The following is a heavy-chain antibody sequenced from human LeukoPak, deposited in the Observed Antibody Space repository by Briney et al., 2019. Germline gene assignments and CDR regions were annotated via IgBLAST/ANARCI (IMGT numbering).Heavy chain of an antibody. J-gene: IGHJ4*02. Sequence: SVKVSCKASGGTFSSYAISWVRQAPGQGLEWMGRITPIFGTANYAQKFQGRVTITTDESTSTAYMELSSLRSEDTAVYYCARDSTYGSGSFDYWGQGTLVTVSS. CDR3: ARDSTYGSGSFDY. CDR1: GGTFSSYA. CDR2: ITPIFGTA. V-gene: IGHV1-69*05. D-gene: IGHD3-10*01.